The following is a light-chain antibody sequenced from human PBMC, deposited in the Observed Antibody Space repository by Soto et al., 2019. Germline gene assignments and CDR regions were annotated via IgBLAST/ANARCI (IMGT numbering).Light chain of an antibody. CDR3: QQYGNSLLYT. Sequence: EIVLTQSPGTLSLSPGDRATLSCRTSQSVDSKYLAWYQQTPGRAPRLLIYGASRRATGIPDRFSGSVSGTDFTLTISRLEPEDFAVYYCQQYGNSLLYTFGQGTKV. V-gene: IGKV3-20*01. CDR1: QSVDSKY. J-gene: IGKJ2*01. CDR2: GAS.